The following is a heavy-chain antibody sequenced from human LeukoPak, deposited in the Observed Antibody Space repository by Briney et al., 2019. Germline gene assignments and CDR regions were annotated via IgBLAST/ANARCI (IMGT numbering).Heavy chain of an antibody. D-gene: IGHD6-13*01. CDR1: GFTFDDYA. J-gene: IGHJ4*02. Sequence: PGGSLRLSCAASGFTFDDYAMHWVRQAPGKGLEWVSGISWNSGSIGYADSVKGRFTISRDNAKNSLYLQMNSLRAEDTALYYCAKDTDGAAAGTTWGHWGQETLVTVSS. V-gene: IGHV3-9*01. CDR3: AKDTDGAAAGTTWGH. CDR2: ISWNSGSI.